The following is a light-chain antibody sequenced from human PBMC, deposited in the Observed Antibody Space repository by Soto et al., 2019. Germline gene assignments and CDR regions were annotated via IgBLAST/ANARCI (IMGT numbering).Light chain of an antibody. Sequence: QAPSSLSASVGDRVTITCRASQGISTYLNWYQQKPGKAPKLLIYAASSLQSGVPSRFSGSGSETDFTLTISSLQPEDFATYSCRQSYSTTWTFGQGTKVDIK. CDR1: QGISTY. J-gene: IGKJ1*01. CDR3: RQSYSTTWT. CDR2: AAS. V-gene: IGKV1-39*01.